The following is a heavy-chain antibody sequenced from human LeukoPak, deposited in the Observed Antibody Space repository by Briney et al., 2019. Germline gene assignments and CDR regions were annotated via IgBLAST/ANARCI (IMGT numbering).Heavy chain of an antibody. V-gene: IGHV4-39*07. CDR2: LFYTGST. D-gene: IGHD6-19*01. J-gene: IGHJ4*02. CDR1: GDSFSSDTYY. CDR3: ARIPYSSGWYVDY. Sequence: PSETLSLTCTVSGDSFSSDTYYWAWIRQPPGKGLEWIGSLFYTGSTYYDPSLKSRVTISVDTSKNQFSLRLTSVTAADTAVYYCARIPYSSGWYVDYWGQGTLVTVSS.